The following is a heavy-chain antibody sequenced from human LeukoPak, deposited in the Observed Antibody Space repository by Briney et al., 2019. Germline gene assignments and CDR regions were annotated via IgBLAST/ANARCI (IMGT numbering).Heavy chain of an antibody. CDR3: AKGDYYGSVYYYYGMDV. CDR1: GFTFSRYG. CDR2: IRYDGSNK. V-gene: IGHV3-30*02. D-gene: IGHD3-10*01. J-gene: IGHJ6*02. Sequence: GGSLRLSCAASGFTFSRYGMHWVPQAPGKGLEGVAFIRYDGSNKYYADSVKGRFTISRDNSKNTLYLQMHSLRAEDTAVYYCAKGDYYGSVYYYYGMDVWGQGTTVTVSS.